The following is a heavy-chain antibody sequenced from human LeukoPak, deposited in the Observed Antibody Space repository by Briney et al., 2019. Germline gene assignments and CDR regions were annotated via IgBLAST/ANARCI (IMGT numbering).Heavy chain of an antibody. Sequence: SETLSLTCTVSGGSISSSSYYWGWIRRPPGKGLEWIGSIYYSGSTHYNPSLKSRVTISVDTSKNQFSLKLTSVTAADTAVYYCARSNYYETWFDPWGQGTLVTVSS. D-gene: IGHD3-22*01. CDR1: GGSISSSSYY. CDR3: ARSNYYETWFDP. V-gene: IGHV4-39*07. J-gene: IGHJ5*02. CDR2: IYYSGST.